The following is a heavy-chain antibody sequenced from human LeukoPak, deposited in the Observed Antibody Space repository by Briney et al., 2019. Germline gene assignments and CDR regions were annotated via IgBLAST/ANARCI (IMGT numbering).Heavy chain of an antibody. CDR3: ARDLYNWNDGGYFDY. CDR1: GFKFTKYW. CDR2: IKQDGSEK. V-gene: IGHV3-7*01. D-gene: IGHD1-1*01. J-gene: IGHJ4*02. Sequence: GGSLRLSCAASGFKFTKYWMSWVRQAPGKGLEWVANIKQDGSEKYYVDSVKGRFTISRDNSKNTLYLQMNSLRAEDTAVYYCARDLYNWNDGGYFDYWGQGTLVTVSS.